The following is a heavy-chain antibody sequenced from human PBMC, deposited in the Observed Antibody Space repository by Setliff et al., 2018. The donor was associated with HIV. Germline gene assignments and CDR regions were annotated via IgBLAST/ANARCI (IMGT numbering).Heavy chain of an antibody. Sequence: GGSLRLSCAASGFTFRIQTMTWVRQAPGKGLEWLASINSNSHEISYLDSLGGRFTVSRDNARSSLFLQMESMRVEDTGVYYCARVDPPVSSGGATARPKPLDVWGKGTTVTVSS. D-gene: IGHD6-19*01. CDR2: INSNSHEI. J-gene: IGHJ6*04. V-gene: IGHV3-21*06. CDR1: GFTFRIQT. CDR3: ARVDPPVSSGGATARPKPLDV.